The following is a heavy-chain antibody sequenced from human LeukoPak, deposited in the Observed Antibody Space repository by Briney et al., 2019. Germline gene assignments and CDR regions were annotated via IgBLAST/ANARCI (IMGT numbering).Heavy chain of an antibody. Sequence: GGSLRLSCAASGFTFSSYAMSWVRQAPGKGLEWVSAISGSGGSTYYADSVKGRFTISRDNSKNTLYLQMNSLRAEDTAVYYCAKDPVYSGYDHGNWFDPWGQGTLVTVSS. J-gene: IGHJ5*02. CDR2: ISGSGGST. CDR1: GFTFSSYA. V-gene: IGHV3-23*01. CDR3: AKDPVYSGYDHGNWFDP. D-gene: IGHD5-12*01.